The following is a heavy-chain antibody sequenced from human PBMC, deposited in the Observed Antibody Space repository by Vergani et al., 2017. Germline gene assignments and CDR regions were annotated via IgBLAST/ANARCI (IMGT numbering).Heavy chain of an antibody. V-gene: IGHV4-59*01. J-gene: IGHJ5*02. CDR1: GGSISSYY. D-gene: IGHD5-18*01. Sequence: QVQLQESGPGLVKPSETLSLTCTVSGGSISSYYWSWIRQPPGKGLEWIGYIYYSGSTNYNPSLKSRVTISVDTSKNQFSLKLSSVTAADTAVYYCARDRGSKAQLWPTEGWFDPWGQGTLVTVSS. CDR2: IYYSGST. CDR3: ARDRGSKAQLWPTEGWFDP.